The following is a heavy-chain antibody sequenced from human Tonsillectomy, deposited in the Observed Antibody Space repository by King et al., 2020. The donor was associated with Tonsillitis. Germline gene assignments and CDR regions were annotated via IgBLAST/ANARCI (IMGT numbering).Heavy chain of an antibody. CDR1: GFTFSSYG. D-gene: IGHD2-15*01. V-gene: IGHV3-30*18. CDR2: ISYDGSNK. Sequence: VQLVESGGGVVQPGRSLRLSCAASGFTFSSYGMHWVRQAPGKGLEWVAVISYDGSNKYYADSVKGRFTISRDNSKNTLYLQMYSLRAEDTAVYYCAKDSCSGGSCYSDYYGMDVWGQGTTVTVSS. CDR3: AKDSCSGGSCYSDYYGMDV. J-gene: IGHJ6*02.